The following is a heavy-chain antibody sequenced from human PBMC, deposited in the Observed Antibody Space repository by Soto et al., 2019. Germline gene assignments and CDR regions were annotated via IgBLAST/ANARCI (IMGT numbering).Heavy chain of an antibody. CDR2: IGSGSRGT. CDR1: GFAFSNFA. J-gene: IGHJ5*02. CDR3: AAPRAAVPHTRYFDP. Sequence: EAQLLESGGGLVQPGGSLRLSCAASGFAFSNFAMSWVRQAPGKGLEWVSAIGSGSRGTHYAESVEDRFTISRDDSKNPLYLQLNSLTAADTAVYYCAAPRAAVPHTRYFDPWGQGTPVTVSP. V-gene: IGHV3-23*01. D-gene: IGHD6-13*01.